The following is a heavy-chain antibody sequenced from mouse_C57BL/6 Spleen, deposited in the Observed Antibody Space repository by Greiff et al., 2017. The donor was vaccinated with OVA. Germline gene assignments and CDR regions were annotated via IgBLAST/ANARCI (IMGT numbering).Heavy chain of an antibody. CDR2: INPGSGGT. V-gene: IGHV1-54*01. J-gene: IGHJ3*01. D-gene: IGHD3-2*02. Sequence: QVQLKQSGAELVRPGTSVKVSCKASGYAFTNYLIEWVKQRPGQGLEWIGVINPGSGGTNYNEKFKGKATLTADKSSSTAYMQLSSLTSEDSAVYFCLRQELRLGAYWGQGTLVTVSA. CDR1: GYAFTNYL. CDR3: LRQELRLGAY.